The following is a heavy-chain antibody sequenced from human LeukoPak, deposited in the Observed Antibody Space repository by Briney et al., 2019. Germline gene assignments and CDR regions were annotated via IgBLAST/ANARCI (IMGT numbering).Heavy chain of an antibody. Sequence: SETLSLTCAVYGGSFSGYYWGWIRQPPGKGLEWIGSIYYSGSTYYNPSLKSRVTISVDTSKNQFSLKLSSVTAADTAVYYCARDGGGTIFGVVTMGAFDIWGQGTMVTVSS. D-gene: IGHD3-3*01. CDR1: GGSFSGYY. CDR2: IYYSGST. V-gene: IGHV4-34*01. CDR3: ARDGGGTIFGVVTMGAFDI. J-gene: IGHJ3*02.